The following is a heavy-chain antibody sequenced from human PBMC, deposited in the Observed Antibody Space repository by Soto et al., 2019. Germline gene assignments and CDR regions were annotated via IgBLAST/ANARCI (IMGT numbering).Heavy chain of an antibody. Sequence: QVQLVQSGAEVKKPGSSVKVSCRASGGTLNKHAITWVRRAPGQGLEWLGGIIPMFGIPNYPQKFQGRVTINADDSTNTSHMELIGLTSDDTAVYYCARGGTSGWLKGEYDFWGKGTMVIVSS. CDR2: IIPMFGIP. CDR3: ARGGTSGWLKGEYDF. CDR1: GGTLNKHA. V-gene: IGHV1-69*01. J-gene: IGHJ3*01. D-gene: IGHD6-19*01.